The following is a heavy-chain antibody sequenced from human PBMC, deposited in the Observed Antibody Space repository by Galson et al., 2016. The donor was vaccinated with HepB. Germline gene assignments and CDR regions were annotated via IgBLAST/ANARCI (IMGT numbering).Heavy chain of an antibody. CDR3: ARLSWDAKRLEY. Sequence: QSGAEVKKPGESLKISCEGSGYTSSNYWIGWVRQMPGKGLEWMGMTYPDDSDTRYSPSFQDQVTMSADKSINTSYLQWSSLKASDTAMYYCARLSWDAKRLEYWGQGTLVTVSS. CDR2: TYPDDSDT. V-gene: IGHV5-51*01. D-gene: IGHD2-8*01. CDR1: GYTSSNYW. J-gene: IGHJ4*02.